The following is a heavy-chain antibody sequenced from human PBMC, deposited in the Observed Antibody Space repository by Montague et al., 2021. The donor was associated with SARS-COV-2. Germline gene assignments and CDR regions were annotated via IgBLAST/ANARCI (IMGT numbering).Heavy chain of an antibody. CDR2: IPSAGRGT. CDR3: AKVGDILTGYSLINLDA. Sequence: SLRLSCAASGFTFSNSPMSWVRQAPVKGLDLVSVIPSAGRGTYYSYSVQGRFTISRDNLKNTVYLPMNSLRDVDTALYYCAKVGDILTGYSLINLDAWGQGTLVVVSS. CDR1: GFTFSNSP. D-gene: IGHD3-9*01. V-gene: IGHV3-23*03. J-gene: IGHJ5*02.